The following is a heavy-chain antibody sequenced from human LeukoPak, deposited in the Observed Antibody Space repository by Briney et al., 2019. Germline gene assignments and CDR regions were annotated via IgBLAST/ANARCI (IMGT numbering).Heavy chain of an antibody. CDR1: GFTFSSYA. V-gene: IGHV3-23*01. D-gene: IGHD2-8*01. CDR2: ISGSGAGT. J-gene: IGHJ4*02. Sequence: GGSLRLSCAVSGFTFSSYAMNWVRQAPGKGLEWVSGISGSGAGTYYADSVKGRFTISRDNSKNTLYLQMNSLRAEDTAVYYCAKMVREFYTISYHFDYWGQGNLVTVSS. CDR3: AKMVREFYTISYHFDY.